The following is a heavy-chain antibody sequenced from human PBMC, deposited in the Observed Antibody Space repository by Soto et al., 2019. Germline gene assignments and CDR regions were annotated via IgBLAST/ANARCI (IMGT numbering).Heavy chain of an antibody. Sequence: SETLSLTCAVSGGSIISGGCSWSWIRQPPGKGLEWIGYIYSGTTHYNPSLASRVTIAMDRSKNQVSLSLKSVTAADTAVYYCAREDSGAFFDFWGQGTLVTVSS. J-gene: IGHJ4*02. CDR2: IYSGTT. CDR1: GGSIISGGCS. D-gene: IGHD2-15*01. CDR3: AREDSGAFFDF. V-gene: IGHV4-30-2*01.